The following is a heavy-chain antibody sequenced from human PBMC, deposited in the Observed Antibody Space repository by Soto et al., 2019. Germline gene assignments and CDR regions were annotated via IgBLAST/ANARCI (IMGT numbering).Heavy chain of an antibody. J-gene: IGHJ4*02. CDR3: AITREMMVRGVIIGSAYFDY. CDR2: IIPIFGTA. V-gene: IGHV1-69*13. Sequence: GASVKVSCKASGGTFSSYAISWVRQAPGQGLEWMGGIIPIFGTANYAQKFQGRVTITADESTSTAYMELSSLRSEDTAVYYCAITREMMVRGVIIGSAYFDYWGQGTLVTVSS. D-gene: IGHD3-10*01. CDR1: GGTFSSYA.